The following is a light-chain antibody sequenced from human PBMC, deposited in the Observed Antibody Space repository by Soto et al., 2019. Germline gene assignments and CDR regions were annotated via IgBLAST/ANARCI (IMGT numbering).Light chain of an antibody. CDR2: DAS. J-gene: IGKJ1*01. CDR3: QQRSNWRTWT. Sequence: EIVLTQSPATLSVSPGERATLSCRASQSVSSYLAWYQQKPGQAPRLLIYDASNRATGIPARFSGSGSGTDFTLTISSLEPEDFAVYYCQQRSNWRTWTFGQGTKVEIK. CDR1: QSVSSY. V-gene: IGKV3-11*01.